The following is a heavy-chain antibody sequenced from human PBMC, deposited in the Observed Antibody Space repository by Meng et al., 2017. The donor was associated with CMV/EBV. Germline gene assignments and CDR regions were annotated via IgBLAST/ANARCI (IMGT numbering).Heavy chain of an antibody. Sequence: SVKVSCKASGGTFSSYAISWVRQAPGQGLEWMGGIIPILGIANYAQKFQGRVTITADKSTSTAYMELSSLRSEDTAVYYCAIQLGYCSSTSCERDFDYWGQGTLATVSS. D-gene: IGHD2-2*01. CDR1: GGTFSSYA. CDR3: AIQLGYCSSTSCERDFDY. J-gene: IGHJ4*02. V-gene: IGHV1-69*10. CDR2: IIPILGIA.